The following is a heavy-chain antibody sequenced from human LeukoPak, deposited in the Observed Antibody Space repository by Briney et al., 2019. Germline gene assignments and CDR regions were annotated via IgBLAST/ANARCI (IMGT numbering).Heavy chain of an antibody. D-gene: IGHD4-17*01. Sequence: GGSLRLSCAASGFXFSSYAMHWVRQAPGKGLEWVAVISYDGSNKYYADSVKGRFTISRDNSKNTLYLQMNSLRAEDTAVYYCARDPGRRYGEIWYFDYWGQGTLVTVSS. J-gene: IGHJ4*02. CDR2: ISYDGSNK. CDR1: GFXFSSYA. CDR3: ARDPGRRYGEIWYFDY. V-gene: IGHV3-30-3*01.